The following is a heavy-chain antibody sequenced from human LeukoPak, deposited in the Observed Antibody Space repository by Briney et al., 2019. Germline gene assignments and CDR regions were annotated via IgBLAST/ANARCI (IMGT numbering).Heavy chain of an antibody. CDR3: VRVSGNYLDY. Sequence: GGVLRPLRSGPGFTFNDHFLELVRQASGEGPELVGRIRRKLNGATTEYAASVKGRFTISREDSEKSLYLQMNSLETEVSAVYYCVRVSGNYLDYWGQGTLVTVSS. D-gene: IGHD3-3*02. V-gene: IGHV3-72*01. J-gene: IGHJ4*02. CDR2: IRRKLNGATT. CDR1: GFTFNDHF.